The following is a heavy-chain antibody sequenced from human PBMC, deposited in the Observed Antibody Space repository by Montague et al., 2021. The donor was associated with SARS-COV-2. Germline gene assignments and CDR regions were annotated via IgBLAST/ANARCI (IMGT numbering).Heavy chain of an antibody. CDR3: AHSRIAFPRAPLDY. Sequence: PALVKPTQTLTLTCTFSGFSVSTSGLCVSWIRQPPGKALEWLAGIDWNEDKRYSPPLKNRLTITRHTSNNQMLLTVTYLDAADTGTYYCAHSRIAFPRAPLDYWGQGTLVTVSS. CDR2: IDWNEDK. CDR1: GFSVSTSGLC. V-gene: IGHV2-5*08. D-gene: IGHD3-3*02. J-gene: IGHJ4*02.